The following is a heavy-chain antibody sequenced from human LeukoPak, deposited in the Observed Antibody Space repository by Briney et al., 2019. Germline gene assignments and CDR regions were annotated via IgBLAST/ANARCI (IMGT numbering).Heavy chain of an antibody. Sequence: ASVKVSCMVSGYTLTELSMHWVRQAPGKGLEWVGGFDPEDGETIYAQKFQGRVTMTEDTSTDTAYMELSSLRSEDTAVYYCATGVAVAVYFDYWGQGTLVTVSS. CDR2: FDPEDGET. CDR3: ATGVAVAVYFDY. CDR1: GYTLTELS. D-gene: IGHD6-19*01. J-gene: IGHJ4*02. V-gene: IGHV1-24*01.